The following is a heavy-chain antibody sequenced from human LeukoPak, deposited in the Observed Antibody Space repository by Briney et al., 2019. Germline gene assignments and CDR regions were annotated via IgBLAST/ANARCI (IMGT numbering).Heavy chain of an antibody. Sequence: SVKVSCKASGGTFSSYAISWVRQAPGQELEWMGGIIPIFGTANYAQKFQGRVTITADESTSTAYMELSSLRSEDTAVYYCVRDCSGGSCYPSWGQGTLVTVSS. CDR2: IIPIFGTA. D-gene: IGHD2-15*01. CDR1: GGTFSSYA. V-gene: IGHV1-69*13. J-gene: IGHJ5*02. CDR3: VRDCSGGSCYPS.